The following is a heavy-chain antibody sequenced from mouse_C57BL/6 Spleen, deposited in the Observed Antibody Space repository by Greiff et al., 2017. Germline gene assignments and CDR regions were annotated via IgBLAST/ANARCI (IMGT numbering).Heavy chain of an antibody. CDR2: IDPSDSYT. D-gene: IGHD1-1*01. CDR1: GYTFTSYW. V-gene: IGHV1-69*01. Sequence: QVQLPQPGAELVMPGASVKLSCKASGYTFTSYWMHWVKQRPGQGLEWIGEIDPSDSYTNYNQKFKGKSTLTVDKSSSTAYMQLSSLTSEDSAVYYCARSITTVVAPYAMDYWGQGTSVTVSS. J-gene: IGHJ4*01. CDR3: ARSITTVVAPYAMDY.